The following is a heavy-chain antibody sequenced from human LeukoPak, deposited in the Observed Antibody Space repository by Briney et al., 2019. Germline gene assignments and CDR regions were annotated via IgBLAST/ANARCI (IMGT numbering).Heavy chain of an antibody. D-gene: IGHD1-26*01. CDR1: GYSFTSYW. CDR3: ARHLRGSYSGYYFDY. CDR2: IYPGVSHT. V-gene: IGHV5-51*01. Sequence: GESLKISCKGSGYSFTSYWIGWVRQMPGKGLEWMGVIYPGVSHTRYSPSFQGQVTISADKSISTAFLQWSSLKASDTAMYYCARHLRGSYSGYYFDYWGQGTLVTVSS. J-gene: IGHJ4*02.